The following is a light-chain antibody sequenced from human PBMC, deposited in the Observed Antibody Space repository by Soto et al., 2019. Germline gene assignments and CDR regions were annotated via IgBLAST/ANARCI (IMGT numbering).Light chain of an antibody. CDR1: QSIGRW. J-gene: IGKJ1*01. V-gene: IGKV1-5*01. CDR2: DAS. Sequence: DIRMTQSPSTLSASVGDRVTITCRASQSIGRWLAWYQQKPGKAPNLLIYDASSLESGVPSRFSGSGSGTEFTLSISGLQPDDFATYYCQQYDTYRTFGQGTKVDIK. CDR3: QQYDTYRT.